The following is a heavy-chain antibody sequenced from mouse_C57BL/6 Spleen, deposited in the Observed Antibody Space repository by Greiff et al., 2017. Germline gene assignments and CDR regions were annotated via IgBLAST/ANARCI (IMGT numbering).Heavy chain of an antibody. CDR1: GFTFSDYY. CDR3: AREVYYYGSGYFDV. Sequence: EVKLMESEGGLVQPGSSMKLSCTASGFTFSDYYMAWVRQVPEKGLEWVANINYDGSSTYYLDSLKSRFIISRDNAKNILYLQMSSLKSEDTATYYCAREVYYYGSGYFDVWGTGTTVTVSS. D-gene: IGHD1-1*01. J-gene: IGHJ1*03. V-gene: IGHV5-16*01. CDR2: INYDGSST.